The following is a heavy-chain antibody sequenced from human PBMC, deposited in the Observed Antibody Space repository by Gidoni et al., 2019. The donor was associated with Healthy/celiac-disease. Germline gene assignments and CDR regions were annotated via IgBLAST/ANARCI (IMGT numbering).Heavy chain of an antibody. D-gene: IGHD3-16*01. Sequence: WIGSIYYSGSTYYNPSLKSRVTISVDTSKKQFSLKLSSVTAADTAVYYCADGGGETSFGYWGQGTLVTVSS. CDR2: IYYSGST. J-gene: IGHJ4*02. CDR3: ADGGGETSFGY. V-gene: IGHV4-39*01.